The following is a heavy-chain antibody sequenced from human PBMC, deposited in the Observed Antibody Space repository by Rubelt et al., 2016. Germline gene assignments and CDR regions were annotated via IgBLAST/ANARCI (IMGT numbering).Heavy chain of an antibody. CDR1: GYRFTNYW. Sequence: EVQLVQSGAEVKKPGESLKISCKGSGYRFTNYWIGWVRQMPGKGLEWVGIINPGDSATRYSPSFQGQVTISADKSINTAYLQWSSLKASDTAIYYCSRLMGYSTIDYWGQGTLVTVSS. D-gene: IGHD5-12*01. CDR3: SRLMGYSTIDY. J-gene: IGHJ4*02. V-gene: IGHV5-51*01. CDR2: INPGDSAT.